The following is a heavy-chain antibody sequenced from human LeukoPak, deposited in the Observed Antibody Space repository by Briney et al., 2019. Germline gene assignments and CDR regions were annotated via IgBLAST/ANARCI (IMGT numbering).Heavy chain of an antibody. V-gene: IGHV3-48*01. CDR3: AKEVGVLWFGEFDAFDI. D-gene: IGHD3-10*01. CDR2: ISSSSSTI. Sequence: GGSLRLSCAASGFTFSSYSMNWVRQAPGKGLEWVSYISSSSSTIYYADSVKGRFTISRDNAKNSLYLQMNSLRAEDTAVYYCAKEVGVLWFGEFDAFDIWGQGTMVTVSS. J-gene: IGHJ3*02. CDR1: GFTFSSYS.